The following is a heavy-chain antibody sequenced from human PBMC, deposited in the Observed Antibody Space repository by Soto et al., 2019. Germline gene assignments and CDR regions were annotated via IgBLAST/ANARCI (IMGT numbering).Heavy chain of an antibody. CDR2: IIPILGIA. CDR1: GGTFSSDT. V-gene: IGHV1-69*02. CDR3: ARGVDTAMDVFDY. Sequence: EASVKGSCKTSGGTFSSDTISWVRQAPGQGLEWMGRIIPILGIANYAQKFQGRVTITADKSTSTAYMELSSLRSEDTAVYYCARGVDTAMDVFDYWGQGTLVTVSS. D-gene: IGHD5-18*01. J-gene: IGHJ4*02.